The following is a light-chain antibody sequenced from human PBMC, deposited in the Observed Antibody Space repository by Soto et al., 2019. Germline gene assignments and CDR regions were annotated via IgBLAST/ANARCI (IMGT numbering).Light chain of an antibody. CDR2: AAS. CDR1: QSSISY. CDR3: QQSYSGPLT. J-gene: IGKJ4*01. V-gene: IGKV1-39*01. Sequence: IQMTQSPSSLSASVGDRVTITGRAIQSSISYLNWYQQKPGKDPKVLIYAASSLQSGVPSRFSGIGSGTDFTLSISSLQPEDFATYYCQQSYSGPLTFGGGTKVDIK.